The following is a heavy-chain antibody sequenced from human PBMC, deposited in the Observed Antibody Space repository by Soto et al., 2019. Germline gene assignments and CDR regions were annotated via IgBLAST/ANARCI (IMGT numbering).Heavy chain of an antibody. CDR1: GGSFSGYY. J-gene: IGHJ4*02. D-gene: IGHD2-15*01. CDR3: ASAYCSGGSCSLDFDY. Sequence: QVQLQQWGAGLLKPSETLSLTCAVYGGSFSGYYWSWIRQPPGKGLEWIGEINHSGSTNYNPSLKSRVTISVDPSKNQFSLKLSSVTAADTAVYYCASAYCSGGSCSLDFDYWGQGTLVTVSS. V-gene: IGHV4-34*01. CDR2: INHSGST.